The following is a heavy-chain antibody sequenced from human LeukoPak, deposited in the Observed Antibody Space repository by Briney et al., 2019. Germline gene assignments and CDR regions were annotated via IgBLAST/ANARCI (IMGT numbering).Heavy chain of an antibody. Sequence: SETLSLTCTVSGGSISSYYWSWIRQPPGKGLEWIGYIYYSGSTNYNPSLKSRVTISVDTSKNQFSLKLSSVTAADTAVYYCVKGYCSGGSCYGRFDPWGQGTLVTVSS. CDR2: IYYSGST. J-gene: IGHJ5*02. V-gene: IGHV4-59*12. CDR1: GGSISSYY. CDR3: VKGYCSGGSCYGRFDP. D-gene: IGHD2-15*01.